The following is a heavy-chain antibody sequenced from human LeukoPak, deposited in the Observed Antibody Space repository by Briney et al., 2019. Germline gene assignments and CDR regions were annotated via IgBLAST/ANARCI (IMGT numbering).Heavy chain of an antibody. J-gene: IGHJ4*02. V-gene: IGHV1-8*02. CDR3: AKGYYYDSSLFGD. CDR2: MNPNSGYT. CDR1: GYSFTNYD. D-gene: IGHD3-22*01. Sequence: GASVKVSCKASGYSFTNYDINWVRQATGQGLEWMGWMNPNSGYTGYSRKVQGRVTMTTDTSTSTAYMELRSLRYDDTAVYYCAKGYYYDSSLFGDWGQGTPVTVSS.